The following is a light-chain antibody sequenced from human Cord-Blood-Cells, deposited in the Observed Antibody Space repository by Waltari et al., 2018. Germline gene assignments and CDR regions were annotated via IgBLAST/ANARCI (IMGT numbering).Light chain of an antibody. CDR2: AAS. CDR1: PGISSY. CDR3: QQLNSYPWT. Sequence: DIHLNQAPSFLYASVGDSVTITCRASPGISSYLAWNQQKPGKAPKLLIYAASTLQSGVPSRFSGSGSGTEFTLTISSLQPEDFATYYCQQLNSYPWTFGQGTKVEIK. V-gene: IGKV1-9*01. J-gene: IGKJ1*01.